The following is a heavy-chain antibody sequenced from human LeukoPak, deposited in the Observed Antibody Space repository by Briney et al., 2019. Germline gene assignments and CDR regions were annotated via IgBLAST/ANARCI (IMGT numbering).Heavy chain of an antibody. CDR1: GYTITGYY. CDR2: IIPIFGTA. Sequence: SVKVSCKAFGYTITGYYIHWVRQAPGQGLEWMGGIIPIFGTANYAQKSQGRVTITADESTSTAYMELSSLRSEDTAVYYCARSPPEAAQFDYWGQGTLVTVSS. V-gene: IGHV1-69*01. J-gene: IGHJ4*02. CDR3: ARSPPEAAQFDY. D-gene: IGHD1-14*01.